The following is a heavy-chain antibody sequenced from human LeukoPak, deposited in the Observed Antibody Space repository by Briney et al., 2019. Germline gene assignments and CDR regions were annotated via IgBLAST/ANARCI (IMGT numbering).Heavy chain of an antibody. D-gene: IGHD3-22*01. CDR1: GYTLTELS. Sequence: EASVKVSCKVSGYTLTELSMHWVRQAPGKGLEWMGGFDPEDGETIYAQKFQGRVTMTEDTSTDTAYMELSSLRSEDTAVYYCVTFPMIVVVTSAFDIWGQGTMVTVSS. CDR3: VTFPMIVVVTSAFDI. V-gene: IGHV1-24*01. J-gene: IGHJ3*02. CDR2: FDPEDGET.